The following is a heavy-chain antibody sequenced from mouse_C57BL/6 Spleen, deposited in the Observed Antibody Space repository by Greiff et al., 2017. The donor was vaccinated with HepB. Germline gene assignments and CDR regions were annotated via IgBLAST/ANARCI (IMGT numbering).Heavy chain of an antibody. J-gene: IGHJ3*01. CDR2: IDPENGDT. Sequence: VQLQQSGAELVRPGASVKLSCTASGFNIKDDYMHWVKQRPEQGLEWIGWIDPENGDTEYASKFQGKATITADTSSNTAYLQLSSLTSEDTAVYYCTSYGGLAYWGQGTLVTVSA. D-gene: IGHD1-1*01. CDR1: GFNIKDDY. CDR3: TSYGGLAY. V-gene: IGHV14-4*01.